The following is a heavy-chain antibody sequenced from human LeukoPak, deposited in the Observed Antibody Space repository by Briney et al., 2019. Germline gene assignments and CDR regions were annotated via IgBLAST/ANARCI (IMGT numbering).Heavy chain of an antibody. CDR2: ISYDGSNK. CDR1: GFTFSSYA. D-gene: IGHD2-2*01. V-gene: IGHV3-30-3*01. J-gene: IGHJ3*02. CDR3: ARDRPLVAVVVPAFDI. Sequence: GGSLRLSCAASGFTFSSYAMHWVRQAPGKGLEWVAVISYDGSNKYYADSVKGRFTISRDNSKNTLYLQMNSLRAEDTAVYYCARDRPLVAVVVPAFDIWGQGTMVTVSS.